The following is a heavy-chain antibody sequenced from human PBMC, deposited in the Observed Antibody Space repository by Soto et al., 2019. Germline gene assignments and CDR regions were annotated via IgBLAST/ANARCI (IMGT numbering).Heavy chain of an antibody. J-gene: IGHJ4*02. CDR1: GFTLSSYA. V-gene: IGHV3-23*01. D-gene: IGHD3-9*01. CDR3: AKPYAFLYYDILTGPFEY. CDR2: ISGSGGST. Sequence: GGSLRLSCAASGFTLSSYAMSWVRQAPGKGLEWVSAISGSGGSTYYADSVKGRFTISRDNSKNTLYLQMNSLRAEDTAVYYCAKPYAFLYYDILTGPFEYWGQGTLVTVSS.